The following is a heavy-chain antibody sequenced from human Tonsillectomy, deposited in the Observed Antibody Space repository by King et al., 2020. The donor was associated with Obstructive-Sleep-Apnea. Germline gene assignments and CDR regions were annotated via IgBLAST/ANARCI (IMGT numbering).Heavy chain of an antibody. D-gene: IGHD4-17*01. CDR2: INHSGST. Sequence: VQLQQWGAGLLKPSETLSLTCAVYGRSFSGYYWSWIRQPPGKGLEWIGEINHSGSTNYNPSLKSRVTISVDTSKNQFSLKLSSVTAADTAVYYCARVGTVTLGSDYWGQGTLVTVSS. CDR3: ARVGTVTLGSDY. CDR1: GRSFSGYY. J-gene: IGHJ4*02. V-gene: IGHV4-34*01.